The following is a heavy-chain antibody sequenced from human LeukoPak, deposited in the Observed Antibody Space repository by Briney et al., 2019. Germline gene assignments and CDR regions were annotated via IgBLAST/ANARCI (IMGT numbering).Heavy chain of an antibody. CDR1: GFTFSSYA. V-gene: IGHV3-23*01. J-gene: IGHJ4*02. CDR2: ISGSGGST. CDR3: ATRPHYDFWSGYSVLGHYFDY. Sequence: GGSLRLSCAASGFTFSSYAMSWDRQAPGKGLEWVSAISGSGGSTYYADSVKGRFTISRDNSKNTLYLQMNSLRAEDTAVYYCATRPHYDFWSGYSVLGHYFDYWGQGTLVTVSS. D-gene: IGHD3-3*01.